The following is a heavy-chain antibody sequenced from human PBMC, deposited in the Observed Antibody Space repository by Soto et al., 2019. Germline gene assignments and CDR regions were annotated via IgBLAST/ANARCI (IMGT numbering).Heavy chain of an antibody. J-gene: IGHJ4*02. CDR2: IYYNGYT. CDR1: GGSISSHY. CDR3: ARGQAGMTTGFFDF. V-gene: IGHV4-59*11. D-gene: IGHD4-17*01. Sequence: SETLSLTCTVSGGSISSHYWSWIRQPPGKGLEWIGNIYYNGYTNYNPSLKSRVTISVDTSKNQFSLKLSSVTAADTAVYYCARGQAGMTTGFFDFWGQGALVTVS.